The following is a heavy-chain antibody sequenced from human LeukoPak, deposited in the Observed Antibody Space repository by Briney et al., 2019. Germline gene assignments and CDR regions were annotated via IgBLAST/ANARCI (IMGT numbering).Heavy chain of an antibody. CDR3: AKAYDSSGYLIDAFDI. D-gene: IGHD3-22*01. CDR1: GFTFSSYA. Sequence: PGGSLRLSCAASGFTFSSYAMSWVRQAPGKGLEWVSGISWNSGSIGYADSVKGRFTISRDNAKNSLYLQMNSLRAEDTALYYCAKAYDSSGYLIDAFDIWGQGTMVTVSS. J-gene: IGHJ3*02. V-gene: IGHV3-9*01. CDR2: ISWNSGSI.